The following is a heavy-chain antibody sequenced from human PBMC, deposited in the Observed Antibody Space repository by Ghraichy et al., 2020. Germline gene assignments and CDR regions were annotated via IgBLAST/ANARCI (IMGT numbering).Heavy chain of an antibody. CDR2: ISGDGGST. J-gene: IGHJ3*02. D-gene: IGHD6-19*01. V-gene: IGHV3-43*02. CDR3: AKDIGGADTVSDAFDI. Sequence: GGSLRLSCAASGFTFDDYAMHWVRQAPGKGLEWVSLISGDGGSTYYADPVKGRFTISRDNSKNSLYLQMNSLRTEDTALYYCAKDIGGADTVSDAFDIWGQGTMVTVSS. CDR1: GFTFDDYA.